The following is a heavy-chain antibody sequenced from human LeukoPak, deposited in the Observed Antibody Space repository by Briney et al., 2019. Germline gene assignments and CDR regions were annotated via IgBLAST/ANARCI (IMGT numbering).Heavy chain of an antibody. CDR3: ARVISGTWLWF. J-gene: IGHJ4*02. CDR1: GGTFSSYA. Sequence: SVKVSCKASGGTFSSYAITWVRQAPGLGLEWMGRIIPTLEVANYAQKFQGRVTITADISTSTAYMELSSLRPEDTAVYYCARVISGTWLWFWGQGTLVTVSS. V-gene: IGHV1-69*04. CDR2: IIPTLEVA. D-gene: IGHD1-14*01.